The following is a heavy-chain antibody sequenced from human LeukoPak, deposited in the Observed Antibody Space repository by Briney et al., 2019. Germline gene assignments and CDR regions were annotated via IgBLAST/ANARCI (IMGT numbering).Heavy chain of an antibody. D-gene: IGHD6-13*01. V-gene: IGHV1-18*01. CDR1: GYKFSSNG. J-gene: IGHJ4*02. CDR2: ISGFNGNT. Sequence: GASVKVSCKTSGYKFSSNGISWVRQAPGQGLEFLGWISGFNGNTNYAQKFQGRLTMTTDTSTRTAYMELRSLRSDDTAVYYCARGFWGSSWGDYWGQGTLVVVSS. CDR3: ARGFWGSSWGDY.